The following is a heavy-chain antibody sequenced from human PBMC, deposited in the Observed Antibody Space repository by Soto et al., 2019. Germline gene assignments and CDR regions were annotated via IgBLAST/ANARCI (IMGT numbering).Heavy chain of an antibody. Sequence: QMQLQESGPGLVKHSETLSLTCAVSSASIDNNWNWVRQPPGKGLEWIGEIHQSGISYKNPSLKSRVTMSVDKSKNQFSLNLSSVTAADTAVYFCARSFGWYAFDQWGQGTLVTVSS. V-gene: IGHV4-4*02. CDR3: ARSFGWYAFDQ. J-gene: IGHJ4*02. CDR1: SASIDNN. D-gene: IGHD6-19*01. CDR2: IHQSGIS.